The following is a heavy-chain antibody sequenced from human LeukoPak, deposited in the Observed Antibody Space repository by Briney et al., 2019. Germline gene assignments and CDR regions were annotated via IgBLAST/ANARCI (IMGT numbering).Heavy chain of an antibody. V-gene: IGHV3-48*01. CDR1: GFTFSSYS. Sequence: GGSLRLSCAASGFTFSSYSMNWVRQAPGKGLEWVSYITTSSDTIYYADSVKGRFTISRDNAKNSLYLQMNSLRAEDTAVYYCARDLKEGGWYPENWFDPWGQGTLVTVSS. D-gene: IGHD6-19*01. CDR2: ITTSSDTI. CDR3: ARDLKEGGWYPENWFDP. J-gene: IGHJ5*02.